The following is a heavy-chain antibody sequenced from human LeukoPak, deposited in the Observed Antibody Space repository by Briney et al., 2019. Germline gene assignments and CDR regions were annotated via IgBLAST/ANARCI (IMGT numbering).Heavy chain of an antibody. CDR3: ARGGATYYDILAGFFDY. J-gene: IGHJ4*02. D-gene: IGHD3-9*01. Sequence: SETLSLTCTVSGGSISSYYWSWIRQPPAKGLAWIGYIYYSGSTNYNPSLKSRVTISVDTSKNQISLKLTSVTAADTAVYYCARGGATYYDILAGFFDYWGQGTLVSVSS. CDR2: IYYSGST. V-gene: IGHV4-59*01. CDR1: GGSISSYY.